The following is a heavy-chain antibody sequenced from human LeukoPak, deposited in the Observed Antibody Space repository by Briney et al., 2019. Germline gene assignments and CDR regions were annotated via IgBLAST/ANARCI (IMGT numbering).Heavy chain of an antibody. J-gene: IGHJ4*02. D-gene: IGHD3-10*01. CDR2: MNPNSGNT. CDR1: GYTFTSYD. V-gene: IGHV1-8*01. CDR3: ARRYYYGSGSYYPNDY. Sequence: ASVKVSCEASGYTFTSYDINWVRQATGQGLEWMGWMNPNSGNTGYAQKFQGRVTMTRNTSISTAYMELSSLRSEDTAVYYCARRYYYGSGSYYPNDYWGQGTLVTVSS.